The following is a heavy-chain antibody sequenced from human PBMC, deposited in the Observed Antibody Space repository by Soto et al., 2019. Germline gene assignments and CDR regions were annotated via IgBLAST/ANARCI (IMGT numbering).Heavy chain of an antibody. CDR1: GFTFSSYG. CDR3: ASLTVVTPDYYYGMDV. D-gene: IGHD2-21*02. CDR2: ISYDGSNK. J-gene: IGHJ6*02. V-gene: IGHV3-30*03. Sequence: HPGGSLRLSCAASGFTFSSYGMHWVRQAPGKGLEWVAVISYDGSNKYYADSVKGRFTISRDNSKNTLYLQMNSLRAEDTAVYYCASLTVVTPDYYYGMDVWGQGTTVTVSS.